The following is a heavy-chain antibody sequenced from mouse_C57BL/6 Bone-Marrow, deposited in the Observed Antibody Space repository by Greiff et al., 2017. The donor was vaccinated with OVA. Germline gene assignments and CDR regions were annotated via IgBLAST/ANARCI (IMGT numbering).Heavy chain of an antibody. CDR2: INPYNGDT. CDR3: ARCRGSYAMDY. CDR1: GYSFTGYF. D-gene: IGHD6-1*01. V-gene: IGHV1-20*01. J-gene: IGHJ4*01. Sequence: EVQGVESGPELVKPGDSVKISCKASGYSFTGYFMNWVMQSHGKSLEWIGRINPYNGDTFYNQKFKGKATLTVDKSSSTAHMELRSLTSEDSAVYYCARCRGSYAMDYWGQGTSVTVSS.